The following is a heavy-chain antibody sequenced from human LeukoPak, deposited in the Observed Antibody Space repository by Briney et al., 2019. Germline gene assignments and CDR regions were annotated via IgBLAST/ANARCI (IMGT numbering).Heavy chain of an antibody. Sequence: GGSLRLSCAASGLTFSSYGMHWVRQAPGKGLEWVAVISYDGSNKYYADSVKGRFTISRDNSKNTLYLQMNSLRAEDTAVYYCAKEQYYYDSSGLDYWGQGTLVTVSS. J-gene: IGHJ4*02. CDR3: AKEQYYYDSSGLDY. V-gene: IGHV3-30*18. CDR1: GLTFSSYG. CDR2: ISYDGSNK. D-gene: IGHD3-22*01.